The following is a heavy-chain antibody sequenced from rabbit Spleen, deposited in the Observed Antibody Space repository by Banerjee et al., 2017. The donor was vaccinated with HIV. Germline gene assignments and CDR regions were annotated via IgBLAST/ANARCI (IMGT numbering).Heavy chain of an antibody. D-gene: IGHD3-1*01. V-gene: IGHV1S47*01. Sequence: QEQLVESGGGLVQPGGSLTLTCKASGFDFGSFGMCWVRQAPGKGPEWIACIVNGNGNTYYASWVNGRFSISRENAQNTVFLQMTSLTAADTATYFCARDLASVVGWNFNLWGPGTLVTVS. J-gene: IGHJ4*01. CDR1: GFDFGSFG. CDR3: ARDLASVVGWNFNL. CDR2: IVNGNGNT.